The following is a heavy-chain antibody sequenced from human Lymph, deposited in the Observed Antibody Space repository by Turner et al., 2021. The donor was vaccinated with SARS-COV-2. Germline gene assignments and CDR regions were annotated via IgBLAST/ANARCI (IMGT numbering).Heavy chain of an antibody. CDR1: GGTFSSSA. V-gene: IGHV1-69*10. Sequence: QVQLVQSGAEVKKPGSSVKVSCQASGGTFSSSAISWVRQAPGQGLGWMEGLIPFLVIANYAQKFQGIVTITAEKSTSTAYMELSSLRSWDTAVYFCARIAAPGMGGGVHYYYYAMDVWGQGTTVTVSS. CDR2: LIPFLVIA. D-gene: IGHD6-13*01. J-gene: IGHJ6*02. CDR3: ARIAAPGMGGGVHYYYYAMDV.